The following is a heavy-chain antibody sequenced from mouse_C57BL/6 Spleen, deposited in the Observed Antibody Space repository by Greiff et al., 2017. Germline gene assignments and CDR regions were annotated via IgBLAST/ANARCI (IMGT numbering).Heavy chain of an antibody. V-gene: IGHV1-42*01. CDR3: ARDYYGSSYFDY. Sequence: VQLQQSGPELVKPGASVKISCKASGYSFTGYYMNWVKQSPEKSLEWIGEINPSTGVTTYNQKFKAKATLTVDKSSSTAYMQLKSLTSEDSAVYYCARDYYGSSYFDYWGQGTTLTVSS. CDR1: GYSFTGYY. D-gene: IGHD1-1*01. J-gene: IGHJ2*01. CDR2: INPSTGVT.